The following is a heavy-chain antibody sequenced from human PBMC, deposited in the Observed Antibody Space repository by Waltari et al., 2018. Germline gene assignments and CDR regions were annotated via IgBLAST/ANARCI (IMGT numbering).Heavy chain of an antibody. CDR2: IIPIFGTA. D-gene: IGHD3-10*01. Sequence: ISWVRQAPGQGLEWMGRIIPIFGTANYAQKFQGRVTITADKSTSTAYMELSSLRSEDTAVYYCARDYYGSGSYSGMDVWGQGTTVTVSS. CDR3: ARDYYGSGSYSGMDV. V-gene: IGHV1-69*06. J-gene: IGHJ6*02.